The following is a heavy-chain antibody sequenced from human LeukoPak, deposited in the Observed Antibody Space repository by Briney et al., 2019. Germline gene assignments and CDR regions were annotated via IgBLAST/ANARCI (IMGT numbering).Heavy chain of an antibody. CDR2: ISAYNGNT. CDR3: ARSGLRNFDWSDSANRFDP. Sequence: ASVKVSCKASGYTFTSYGISWVRQAPGQGLEWMGWISAYNGNTNYAQKLQGRVTVTTDTSTSTAYMELRSLRSDDTAVYYCARSGLRNFDWSDSANRFDPWGQGTLVTVSS. J-gene: IGHJ5*02. V-gene: IGHV1-18*01. CDR1: GYTFTSYG. D-gene: IGHD3-9*01.